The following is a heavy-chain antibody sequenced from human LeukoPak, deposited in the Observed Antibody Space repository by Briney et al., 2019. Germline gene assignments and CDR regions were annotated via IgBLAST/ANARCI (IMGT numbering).Heavy chain of an antibody. J-gene: IGHJ5*02. V-gene: IGHV4-39*02. D-gene: IGHD6-13*01. CDR1: GGSISSSNYY. Sequence: SETLSLTCIVSGGSISSSNYYWGWIRQPPGKGLEWIGSIFYSGSTYYNPSLKSRVTISVDTSKNQFSLKLSSVTAADTAVYYCAREGYSSSWYGGSNWFDPWGQGTLVTVSS. CDR3: AREGYSSSWYGGSNWFDP. CDR2: IFYSGST.